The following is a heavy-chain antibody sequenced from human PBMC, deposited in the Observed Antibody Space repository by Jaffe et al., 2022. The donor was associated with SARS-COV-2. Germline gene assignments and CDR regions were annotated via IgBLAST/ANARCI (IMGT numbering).Heavy chain of an antibody. V-gene: IGHV4-59*01. CDR3: ARRIAVAGIFDY. Sequence: QVQLQESGPRLVKPSETLSLTCSVSGGSISSYYWSWIRQPPGKGLEWIGYIYYSGSTNYNPSLKSRVTISVGTSKNQFSLKLSSVTAADTAVYYCARRIAVAGIFDYWGQGTLVTVSS. D-gene: IGHD6-19*01. J-gene: IGHJ4*02. CDR2: IYYSGST. CDR1: GGSISSYY.